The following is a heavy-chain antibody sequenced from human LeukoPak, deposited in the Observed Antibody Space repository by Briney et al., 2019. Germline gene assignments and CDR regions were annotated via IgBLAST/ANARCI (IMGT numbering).Heavy chain of an antibody. CDR3: ARKIQAVAGLDAFDI. D-gene: IGHD6-19*01. J-gene: IGHJ3*02. Sequence: GESLKISCEGSVFSFTSFWIGWVRQMPGQGLEWMGIIYPGDSDTRYSPSFQGQFTISADKSISTAYLQWSSLQASDTAMYYCARKIQAVAGLDAFDIWGQGTMVTVSS. CDR1: VFSFTSFW. V-gene: IGHV5-51*06. CDR2: IYPGDSDT.